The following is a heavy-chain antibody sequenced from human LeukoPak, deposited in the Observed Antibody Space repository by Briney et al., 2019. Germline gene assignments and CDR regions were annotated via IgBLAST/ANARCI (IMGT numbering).Heavy chain of an antibody. D-gene: IGHD6-19*01. CDR3: ARVTSSGWQADFDY. V-gene: IGHV3-7*01. CDR1: GFTFSSYA. CDR2: IKQDGSEK. Sequence: GGSLRLSCAASGFTFSSYAMSWVRQAPGKGLEWVANIKQDGSEKYYVDSVKGRFTISRDNAKNSLYLQMNSLRAEDTAVYYCARVTSSGWQADFDYWGQGTLVTVSS. J-gene: IGHJ4*02.